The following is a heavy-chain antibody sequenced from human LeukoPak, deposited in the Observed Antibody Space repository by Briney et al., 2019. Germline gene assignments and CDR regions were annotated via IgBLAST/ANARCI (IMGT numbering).Heavy chain of an antibody. V-gene: IGHV1-69*04. D-gene: IGHD3-10*01. CDR2: IIPILGIA. J-gene: IGHJ4*02. Sequence: SVKVSCKASGGTFSSYAISWVRQAPGQGLEWMGRIIPILGIANYAQKFQGRVTITADKSTSTAYMELSSLRSGDTAVYYCARVGLVRSPDQFDYWGQGTLVTVSS. CDR1: GGTFSSYA. CDR3: ARVGLVRSPDQFDY.